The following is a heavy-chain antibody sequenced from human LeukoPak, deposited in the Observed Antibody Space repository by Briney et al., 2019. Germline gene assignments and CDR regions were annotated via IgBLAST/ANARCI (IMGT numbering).Heavy chain of an antibody. CDR1: GGTFISYA. CDR2: IIPIFGTA. D-gene: IGHD4-17*01. CDR3: AGDEVYGDYANYYYGMDV. V-gene: IGHV1-69*01. J-gene: IGHJ6*02. Sequence: SVKVSCKASGGTFISYAISWVRQAPGQGLEWMGGIIPIFGTANYAQKFQGIVTITADESTSTAYMELSSLRSEDTAVYYCAGDEVYGDYANYYYGMDVWGQGTTVTVSS.